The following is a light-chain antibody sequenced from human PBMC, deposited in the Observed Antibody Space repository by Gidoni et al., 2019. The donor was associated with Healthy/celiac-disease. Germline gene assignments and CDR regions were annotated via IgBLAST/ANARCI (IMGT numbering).Light chain of an antibody. J-gene: IGKJ2*01. Sequence: DIVRTQSPLSLPVTPGEPASISCRSSQSLLHSNVDNYLDWDLQKPGQSPQLLIYLGSNRASGVPDRLRGSGSGTDFTLKISRGEAEDVGVYYCMQAIQTPRTFGQGTKLEIK. CDR1: QSLLHSNVDNY. CDR2: LGS. V-gene: IGKV2-28*01. CDR3: MQAIQTPRT.